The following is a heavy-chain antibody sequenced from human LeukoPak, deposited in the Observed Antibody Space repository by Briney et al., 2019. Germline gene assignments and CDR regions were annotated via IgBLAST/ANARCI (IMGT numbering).Heavy chain of an antibody. V-gene: IGHV3-23*01. D-gene: IGHD3-22*01. J-gene: IGHJ4*02. Sequence: PGGSLRLSCAASGFTFSSYAMGWHRQAPGQGLEWVSAISGSGGSTYYADSVKGRFTISRDNSTNTLYLQMNSLRAEDTAVYYCASTYYYDSSGYYWGQGTLVTVSS. CDR2: ISGSGGST. CDR1: GFTFSSYA. CDR3: ASTYYYDSSGYY.